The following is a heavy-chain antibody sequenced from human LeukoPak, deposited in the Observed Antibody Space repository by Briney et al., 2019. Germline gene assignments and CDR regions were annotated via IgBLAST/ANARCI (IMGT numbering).Heavy chain of an antibody. CDR2: IYTSGST. CDR1: GGSISSYY. Sequence: SETLSLTCTVSGGSISSYYWSWIRQPAGKGLEWIGRIYTSGSTNYNPSLKSRVTMSVDTSKNQFSLKLYSVTAADTAVYYCALSSNTAWYFDLWGRGTLVTVSS. V-gene: IGHV4-4*07. D-gene: IGHD6-13*01. J-gene: IGHJ2*01. CDR3: ALSSNTAWYFDL.